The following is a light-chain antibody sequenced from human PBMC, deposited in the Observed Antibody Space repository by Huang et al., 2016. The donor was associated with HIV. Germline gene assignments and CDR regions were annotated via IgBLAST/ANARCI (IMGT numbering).Light chain of an antibody. CDR2: RAS. CDR3: QQYDNWPPAYT. V-gene: IGKV3-15*01. Sequence: EIVMTQSPATLSVSPGERATLSCRVSQSVSSNLAWYQQRPGQPPRLLIYRASTRATGSPARFSGSGSGTDFTLTISSLQSEDFAVYYCQQYDNWPPAYTFGQGTKLDIK. CDR1: QSVSSN. J-gene: IGKJ2*01.